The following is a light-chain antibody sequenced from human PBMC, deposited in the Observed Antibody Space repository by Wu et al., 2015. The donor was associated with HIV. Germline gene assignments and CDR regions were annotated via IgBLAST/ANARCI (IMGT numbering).Light chain of an antibody. CDR2: AAS. J-gene: IGKJ2*01. Sequence: DIHLTQSPSSLSASVGDRVTITCRASQSIDSYLNWYQQKPGRAPKFLIYAASSLRSGVPSRFSGSGSGTDFTLTITNLQRDDFATYFCHQTYTIPYTFGQGTNLEIK. V-gene: IGKV1-39*01. CDR3: HQTYTIPYT. CDR1: QSIDSY.